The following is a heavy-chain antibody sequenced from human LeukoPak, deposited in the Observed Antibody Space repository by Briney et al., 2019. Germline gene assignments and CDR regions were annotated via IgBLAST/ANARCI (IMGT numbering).Heavy chain of an antibody. V-gene: IGHV3-7*01. CDR2: IKQDGSEK. J-gene: IGHJ6*04. CDR3: AELGITMIGGV. D-gene: IGHD3-10*02. Sequence: PGGSLRLSCAASGFTFSSYWMSWVRQAPGKGLEWVANIKQDGSEKYYVDSVNGRLTISRDNAKNSLYLQMNSLRAEDTAVYYCAELGITMIGGVWGKGTTVTISS. CDR1: GFTFSSYW.